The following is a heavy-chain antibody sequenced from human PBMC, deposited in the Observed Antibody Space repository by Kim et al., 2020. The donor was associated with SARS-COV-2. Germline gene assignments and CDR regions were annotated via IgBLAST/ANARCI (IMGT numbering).Heavy chain of an antibody. V-gene: IGHV1-58*02. D-gene: IGHD2-15*01. CDR3: AAALVGCSGGSCLAWFDP. CDR2: IVVGSGNT. J-gene: IGHJ5*02. CDR1: GFTFTSSA. Sequence: SVKVSCKASGFTFTSSAMQWVRQARGQRLEWIGWIVVGSGNTNYAQKFQERVTITRDMSTSTAYMELSSLRSEDTAVYYCAAALVGCSGGSCLAWFDPWGQGTLVTVSS.